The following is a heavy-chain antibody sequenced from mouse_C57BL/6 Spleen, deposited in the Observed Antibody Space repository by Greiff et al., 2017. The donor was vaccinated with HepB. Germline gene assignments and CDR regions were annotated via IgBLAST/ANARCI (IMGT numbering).Heavy chain of an antibody. V-gene: IGHV2-2*01. Sequence: VKLQESGPGLVQPSQSLSITCTVSGFSLTSYGVHWVRQSPGKGLEWLGVIWSGGSTDYNAAFISRLSISKDNSKSQVFFKMNSLQADDTAIYYCARRGDYDGSGYAMDYWGQGTSVTVSS. CDR2: IWSGGST. J-gene: IGHJ4*01. D-gene: IGHD2-4*01. CDR1: GFSLTSYG. CDR3: ARRGDYDGSGYAMDY.